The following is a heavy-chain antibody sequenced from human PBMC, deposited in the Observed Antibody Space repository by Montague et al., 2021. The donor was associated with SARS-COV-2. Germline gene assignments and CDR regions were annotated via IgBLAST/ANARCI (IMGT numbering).Heavy chain of an antibody. CDR1: GGSINYYY. CDR3: ARGDHPQSSSWYFFAY. D-gene: IGHD6-13*01. J-gene: IGHJ4*02. CDR2: IYSSGNA. Sequence: SETLSLTCTVSGGSINYYYWHWLRQSAAKGLEWIGRIYSSGNANYSPSLKSRLTMTVDTSQNQFSLKLNSLTAADTAVYYYARGDHPQSSSWYFFAYWGQGALVTVSS. V-gene: IGHV4-4*07.